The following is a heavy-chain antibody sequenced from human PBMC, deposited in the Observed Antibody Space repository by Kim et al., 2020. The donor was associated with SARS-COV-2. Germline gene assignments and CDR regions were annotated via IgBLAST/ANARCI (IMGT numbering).Heavy chain of an antibody. Sequence: GRFTISRDNAKNSLYLQMNSLRAEDTAVYYCARDLSRITIFGVVILPFDYWGQGTLVTVSS. CDR3: ARDLSRITIFGVVILPFDY. D-gene: IGHD3-3*01. V-gene: IGHV3-48*03. J-gene: IGHJ4*02.